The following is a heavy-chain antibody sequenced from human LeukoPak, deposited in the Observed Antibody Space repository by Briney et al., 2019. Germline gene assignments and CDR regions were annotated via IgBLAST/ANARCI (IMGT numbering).Heavy chain of an antibody. Sequence: GASVKVSCKASGYTFTDYYIHWVRQAPGQGLEWMGWINPNSGGTNYAQKFQGRVTMTRDTSISTAYMELSRLKSDDTAVYYCARDKLPYYYGSGTSLLFDYWGQGTLVTVSS. CDR3: ARDKLPYYYGSGTSLLFDY. D-gene: IGHD3-10*01. CDR2: INPNSGGT. J-gene: IGHJ4*02. CDR1: GYTFTDYY. V-gene: IGHV1-2*02.